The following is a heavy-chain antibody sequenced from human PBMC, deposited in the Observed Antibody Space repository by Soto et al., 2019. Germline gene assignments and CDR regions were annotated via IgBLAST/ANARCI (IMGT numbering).Heavy chain of an antibody. CDR1: GLTFSNYD. Sequence: EVRLLESGGGLVKPGGSLRLSCATSGLTFSNYDMSWVRQAPGGGLEWVSSMSGSSSTTYYADSVRGRFTISRDRSKNTLYLQMSSLRAEDTALYYCAKKQERELPRVIDFWGQGTLVTVSS. CDR3: AKKQERELPRVIDF. J-gene: IGHJ4*02. D-gene: IGHD1-7*01. CDR2: MSGSSSTT. V-gene: IGHV3-23*01.